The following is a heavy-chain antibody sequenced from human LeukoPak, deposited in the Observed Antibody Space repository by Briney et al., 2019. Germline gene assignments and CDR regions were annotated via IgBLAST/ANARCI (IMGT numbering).Heavy chain of an antibody. J-gene: IGHJ6*02. CDR1: GGSISSGGYY. CDR3: AINNPLYYYGMDV. V-gene: IGHV4-31*03. Sequence: IPSQTLSLTCTVSGGSISSGGYYWSWIRQRPGKGLEWIGYIYYSGSTYYNPSLKSRVTISVDTSKNQFSLKLSSVTAADTAVYYCAINNPLYYYGMDVWGQGTTVTVSS. D-gene: IGHD1/OR15-1a*01. CDR2: IYYSGST.